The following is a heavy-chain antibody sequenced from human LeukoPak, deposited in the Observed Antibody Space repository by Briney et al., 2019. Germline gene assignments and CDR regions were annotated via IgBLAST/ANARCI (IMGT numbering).Heavy chain of an antibody. V-gene: IGHV3-23*01. J-gene: IGHJ4*02. Sequence: GSLILSCVASGFTFSNYAMSWVRQAPGEWLEWVAAITGSGGNTYYADSGKGRFTISRDNSKNTLYLQMNSLRDEDTAVYYCAKWGDFDVLTGYYVPDFWGQGTLVTVSS. CDR3: AKWGDFDVLTGYYVPDF. D-gene: IGHD3-9*01. CDR1: GFTFSNYA. CDR2: ITGSGGNT.